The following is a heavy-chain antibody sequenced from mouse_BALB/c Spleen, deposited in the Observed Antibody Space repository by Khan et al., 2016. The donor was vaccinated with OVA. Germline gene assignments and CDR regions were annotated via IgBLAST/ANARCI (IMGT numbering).Heavy chain of an antibody. Sequence: EVQLVESGPSLVKPSQSLSLTCTVTGYSITSGYGWNWIRQFPGNKLECMGYISYSGSTNYNPSLKSRISITRDTSKNQFFLQLNSVTTEDTATYYCARTARIRYWGQGTTLTVSS. V-gene: IGHV3-2*02. CDR3: ARTARIRY. J-gene: IGHJ2*01. CDR1: GYSITSGYG. D-gene: IGHD1-2*01. CDR2: ISYSGST.